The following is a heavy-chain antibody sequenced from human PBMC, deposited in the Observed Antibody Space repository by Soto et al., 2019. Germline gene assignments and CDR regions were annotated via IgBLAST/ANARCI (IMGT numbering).Heavy chain of an antibody. CDR2: IYYSGDT. J-gene: IGHJ6*02. V-gene: IGHV4-30-4*08. CDR3: ARHGRYCDILTGDYGGSDYYYYGMDG. Sequence: SETLSLTCTVSGGSIISGDYYWSWIRQPPGKGLEWIGYIYYSGDTSYNPSLKSRVTISIDTSKNQFSLKLSSVTAADTAFYYCARHGRYCDILTGDYGGSDYYYYGMDGWGQRTTVTVSS. CDR1: GGSIISGDYY. D-gene: IGHD3-9*01.